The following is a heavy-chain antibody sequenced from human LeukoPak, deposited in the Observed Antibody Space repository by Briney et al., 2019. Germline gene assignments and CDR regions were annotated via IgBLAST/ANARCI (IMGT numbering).Heavy chain of an antibody. Sequence: ASVKVSCKASGYTFTSYGISWVRQAPGQGLEWMGWISAYNGNTDYAQKLQGRVTMTTDTSTSTAYMELRSLRSDDTAVYYCARGSQDSDHYYYYYMDVWGKGTTVTVSS. J-gene: IGHJ6*03. V-gene: IGHV1-18*01. CDR2: ISAYNGNT. CDR3: ARGSQDSDHYYYYYMDV. CDR1: GYTFTSYG. D-gene: IGHD2-21*02.